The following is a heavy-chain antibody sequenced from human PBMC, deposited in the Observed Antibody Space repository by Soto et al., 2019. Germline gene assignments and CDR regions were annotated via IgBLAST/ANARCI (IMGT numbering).Heavy chain of an antibody. CDR3: AKEGTTSPYNWFDP. CDR1: GFTFSHYG. J-gene: IGHJ5*02. V-gene: IGHV3-33*06. D-gene: IGHD2-2*01. Sequence: QVQLVESGGGVVQPGTSLRLSCAASGFTFSHYGIHWVRQAPGKGLEWVGLSWSGGRGEDCADSVRGRFTISRDYAKNTLYLQMSSLRAEDTAVYYCAKEGTTSPYNWFDPWGQGTLVTVSS. CDR2: SWSGGRGE.